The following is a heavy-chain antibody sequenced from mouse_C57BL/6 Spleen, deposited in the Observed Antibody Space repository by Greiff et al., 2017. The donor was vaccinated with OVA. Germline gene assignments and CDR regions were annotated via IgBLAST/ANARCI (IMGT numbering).Heavy chain of an antibody. D-gene: IGHD1-1*01. CDR2: ISYSGST. V-gene: IGHV3-1*01. CDR3: ARDNYGSSYDWYFDV. Sequence: EVKLEESGPGMVKPSQSLSLTCTVTGYSITSGYDWHWIRHFPGNKLEWMGYISYSGSTNYNPSLKSRISITHDTSKNHFFLKLNSVTTEDTATYYCARDNYGSSYDWYFDVWGTGTTVTVSS. J-gene: IGHJ1*03. CDR1: GYSITSGYD.